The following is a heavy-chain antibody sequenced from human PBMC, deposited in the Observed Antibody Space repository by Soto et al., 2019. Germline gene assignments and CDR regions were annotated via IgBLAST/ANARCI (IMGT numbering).Heavy chain of an antibody. Sequence: QVQVMQSGAEVKKPGDSVKVSCKTSWYIFSDYGINWVRQAPGQGLEWMGWISGYSGNANLAQKFQGRVTMTTDKSTRTAYMELRRLRSDDTAVYYCAKRTSGTTWGESDYWGQGTLVTVSS. J-gene: IGHJ4*02. V-gene: IGHV1-18*04. D-gene: IGHD3-16*01. CDR2: ISGYSGNA. CDR3: AKRTSGTTWGESDY. CDR1: WYIFSDYG.